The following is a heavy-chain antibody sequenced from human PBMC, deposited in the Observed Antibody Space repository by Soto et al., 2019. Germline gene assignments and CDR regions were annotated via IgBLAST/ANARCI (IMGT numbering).Heavy chain of an antibody. Sequence: ETLSLTCTVCGGSISSYYWNWIRQPPGKGLEWIGYIHYSGSTNYNPSLKSRVTISVDTSNNQFSLKLSSVTAADTAVYYCATGRFSAMIRGVIMFDPWGQGTLVTVSS. V-gene: IGHV4-59*01. CDR1: GGSISSYY. D-gene: IGHD3-10*01. CDR2: IHYSGST. J-gene: IGHJ5*02. CDR3: ATGRFSAMIRGVIMFDP.